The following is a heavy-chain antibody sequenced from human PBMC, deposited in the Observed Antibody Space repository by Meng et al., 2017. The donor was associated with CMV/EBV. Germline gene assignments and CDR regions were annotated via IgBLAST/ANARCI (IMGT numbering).Heavy chain of an antibody. CDR1: GGSFSGYY. CDR2: INHSGST. CDR3: ARRTSYAITIFGVVGGYFDY. V-gene: IGHV4-34*01. D-gene: IGHD3-3*01. Sequence: LRLSCAVYGGSFSGYYWSWIRQPPGKGLEWIGEINHSGSTNYNPSLKSRVTISVDTSKNQFSLKLSSVTAADTAVYYCARRTSYAITIFGVVGGYFDYWGQGTLVTVSS. J-gene: IGHJ4*02.